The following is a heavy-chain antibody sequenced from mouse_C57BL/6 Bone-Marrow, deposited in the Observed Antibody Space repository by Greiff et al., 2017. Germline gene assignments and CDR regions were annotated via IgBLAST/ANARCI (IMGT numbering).Heavy chain of an antibody. CDR2: INPNNGGT. V-gene: IGHV1-18*01. Sequence: EVQLQQSGPELVKPGASVKIPCKASGYTFTDYNMDWVKQSHGKSLEWIGDINPNNGGTIYNQKFKGKATLTVAKSSSTAYLELRSLTSEDTAVYYCARGGGYYGNSYAMDYWGQGTSVTVSS. CDR1: GYTFTDYN. J-gene: IGHJ4*01. CDR3: ARGGGYYGNSYAMDY. D-gene: IGHD2-1*01.